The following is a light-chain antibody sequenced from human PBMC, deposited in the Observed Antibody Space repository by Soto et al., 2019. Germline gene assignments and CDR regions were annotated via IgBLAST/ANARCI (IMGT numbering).Light chain of an antibody. CDR2: GAS. Sequence: EIGMTQSPATLSVSPGERATLSCRASQTVSSNLACYQQKPGQAPRLLIHGASTRATGVPARFSGSGSGTEFTLTITGLQSEDFAVYYCQQYNNWLPQYIFGQGTKLQSK. CDR3: QQYNNWLPQYI. V-gene: IGKV3-15*01. CDR1: QTVSSN. J-gene: IGKJ2*01.